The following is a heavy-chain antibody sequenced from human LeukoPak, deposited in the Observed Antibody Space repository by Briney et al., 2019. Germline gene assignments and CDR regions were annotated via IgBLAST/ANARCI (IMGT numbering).Heavy chain of an antibody. Sequence: PGGSLRLSCAASGFTFSSYRMNWVRQAPGKGLEWVSSISSSSSYIYYADSVKGRFTISRDNAKNSLYLQMNSLRAEDTAVYYCARDSLLQWPSYYYGMDVWGQGTTVTVSS. CDR3: ARDSLLQWPSYYYGMDV. V-gene: IGHV3-21*01. CDR1: GFTFSSYR. J-gene: IGHJ6*02. CDR2: ISSSSSYI. D-gene: IGHD6-19*01.